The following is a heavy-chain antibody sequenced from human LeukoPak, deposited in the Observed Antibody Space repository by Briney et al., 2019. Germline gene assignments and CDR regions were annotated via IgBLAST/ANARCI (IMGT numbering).Heavy chain of an antibody. CDR1: AFTFSSYE. Sequence: GGSLRLSCAASAFTFSSYELNWVRQAPGKGLEWISYISSSGSIINYADSVKGRFTISRDNAKNSLYLQMNSLRAEHTAVYYCARGATRRSSGAFDIWGQGTMVTVSS. CDR3: ARGATRRSSGAFDI. V-gene: IGHV3-48*03. CDR2: ISSSGSII. J-gene: IGHJ3*02. D-gene: IGHD6-6*01.